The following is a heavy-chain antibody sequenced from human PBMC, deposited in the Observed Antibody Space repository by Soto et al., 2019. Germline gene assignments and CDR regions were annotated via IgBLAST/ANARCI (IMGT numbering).Heavy chain of an antibody. J-gene: IGHJ5*02. D-gene: IGHD2-2*01. CDR1: GFTFKSYG. CDR2: ISGTGGET. V-gene: IGHV3-23*01. CDR3: AKDRHQLPPAFNRFDP. Sequence: QLLESGGDLVQPGGSLRLSCVASGFTFKSYGMSWVRQGPGKGLEWVSAISGTGGETYYADSVRGRFSISRDNSKNTLFLQMNNLTVDDTAIYYCAKDRHQLPPAFNRFDPWGRGTRVAVSS.